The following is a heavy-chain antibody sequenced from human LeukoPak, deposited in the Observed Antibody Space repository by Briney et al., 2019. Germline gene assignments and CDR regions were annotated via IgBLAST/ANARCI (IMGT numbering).Heavy chain of an antibody. CDR3: ARDQGVGSTSWLTIDY. Sequence: SETLSLTCAVSGGSISSGGYSWSWIRQPPGKGLEWIGYIYHSGSTYYNPSLKSRVTISVDRSKNQFSLKLSSVTAADTAVYYCARDQGVGSTSWLTIDYWGQGTLVTVSS. D-gene: IGHD2-2*01. V-gene: IGHV4-30-2*01. CDR1: GGSISSGGYS. CDR2: IYHSGST. J-gene: IGHJ4*02.